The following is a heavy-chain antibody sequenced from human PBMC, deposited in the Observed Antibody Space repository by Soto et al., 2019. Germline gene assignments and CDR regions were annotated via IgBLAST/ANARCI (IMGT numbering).Heavy chain of an antibody. Sequence: QVQLVQSGDEVKKPGASVKVSCKASGYIFVNYGIAWVRQAPGQGLEWMGWISPYTGNTHSATKGQGQPTIATDTFPSTTYMGLGRLKSDHNGVYFCVMVDNFLTPSPQEGWGQGTTVTVSS. J-gene: IGHJ6*02. D-gene: IGHD3-10*01. V-gene: IGHV1-18*01. CDR1: GYIFVNYG. CDR2: ISPYTGNT. CDR3: VMVDNFLTPSPQEG.